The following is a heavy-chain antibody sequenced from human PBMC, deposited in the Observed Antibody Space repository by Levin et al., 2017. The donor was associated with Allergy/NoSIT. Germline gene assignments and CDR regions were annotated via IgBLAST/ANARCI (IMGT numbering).Heavy chain of an antibody. J-gene: IGHJ5*02. CDR2: IYWDDDK. V-gene: IGHV2-5*02. Sequence: ESGPTLVKPTQTLTLTCTFSGFSLSTSGVGVGWIRQPPGKALEWLALIYWDDDKRYSPSLKSRLTITKDTSKNQVVLTMTNMDPVDKATYYCAHIHIAAAGKGNWFDPWGQGTLVTVSS. CDR3: AHIHIAAAGKGNWFDP. D-gene: IGHD6-13*01. CDR1: GFSLSTSGVG.